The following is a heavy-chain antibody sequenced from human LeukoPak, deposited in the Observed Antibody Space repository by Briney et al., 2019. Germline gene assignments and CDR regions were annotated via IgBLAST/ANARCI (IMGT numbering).Heavy chain of an antibody. CDR3: AKDWYSDTVVDH. V-gene: IGHV3-23*01. Sequence: GGSLRLSCAASGFTFSNYWMTWVRQAPGKGLEWVSAISGSGGSTYYADSVKGRFTISRDNSKNTLYLQMNSLRAEDTAVYYCAKDWYSDTVVDHWGQGTLVTVSS. J-gene: IGHJ4*02. CDR1: GFTFSNYW. CDR2: ISGSGGST. D-gene: IGHD5-18*01.